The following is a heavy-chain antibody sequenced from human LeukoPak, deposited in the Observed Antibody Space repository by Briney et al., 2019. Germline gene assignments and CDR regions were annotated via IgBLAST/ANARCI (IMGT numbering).Heavy chain of an antibody. J-gene: IGHJ6*03. CDR2: IYPGDSDT. V-gene: IGHV5-51*01. CDR1: GYSFTSYW. CDR3: ARHVQQLVGDYYYYYYMDV. Sequence: GESLKISCKGSGYSFTSYWIGWVRQMPGKGLEWMGIIYPGDSDTRYSPSFQGQVTISADKSISTAYLQWSSLKASDTAMYYCARHVQQLVGDYYYYYYMDVWGKGTTVTISS. D-gene: IGHD6-13*01.